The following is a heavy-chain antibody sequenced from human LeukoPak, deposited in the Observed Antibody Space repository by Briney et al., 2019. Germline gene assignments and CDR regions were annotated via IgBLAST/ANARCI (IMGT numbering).Heavy chain of an antibody. V-gene: IGHV3-7*01. CDR2: IKQDGSER. CDR1: GLTFRYYW. J-gene: IGHJ4*02. Sequence: GGSLRLSCAASGLTFRYYWMTWVRPAPGKGLEWVASIKQDGSERYYVDSVKGQFTISRDNAKNSLYLQMNSLRAEDTAVYYCARERSGWYERLLDYWGQGTLVTVSS. D-gene: IGHD6-19*01. CDR3: ARERSGWYERLLDY.